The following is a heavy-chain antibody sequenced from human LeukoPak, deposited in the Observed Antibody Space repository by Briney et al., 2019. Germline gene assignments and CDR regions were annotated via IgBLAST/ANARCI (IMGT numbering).Heavy chain of an antibody. V-gene: IGHV1-2*02. D-gene: IGHD2-8*01. CDR1: GYTFTDYY. CDR3: TRVAVLMLYGNSFYCFDY. J-gene: IGHJ4*02. Sequence: ASVRVSCKASGYTFTDYYIHWVRQVPGQGPEWMGWINPKSGGTSYAQNFQGRVTMTRDTSVSTVYIELTRLNSDDTAVYYCTRVAVLMLYGNSFYCFDYWGQGALVTVSS. CDR2: INPKSGGT.